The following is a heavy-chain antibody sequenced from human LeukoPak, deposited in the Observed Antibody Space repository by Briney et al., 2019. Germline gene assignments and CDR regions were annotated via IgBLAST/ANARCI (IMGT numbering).Heavy chain of an antibody. CDR2: ICYSGST. CDR1: GGSISSYY. V-gene: IGHV4-59*01. J-gene: IGHJ5*02. CDR3: ARVVTIFGVVIEYNWFDP. Sequence: PSETLSLTCTVSGGSISSYYWSWIRQPPGKGLEWIGYICYSGSTNYNPSLKSRVTISVDTSKNQFSLKLSSVTAADTAVYYCARVVTIFGVVIEYNWFDPWGQGTLVTVSS. D-gene: IGHD3-3*01.